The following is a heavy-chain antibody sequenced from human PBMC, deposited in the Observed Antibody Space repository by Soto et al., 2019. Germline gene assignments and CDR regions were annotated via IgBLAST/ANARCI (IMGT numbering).Heavy chain of an antibody. V-gene: IGHV3-15*01. D-gene: IGHD2-15*01. CDR1: GFTFSSYA. CDR3: TTEDLAANLDY. Sequence: VGPLRLSCAASGFTFSSYAMSWVSQAPGKGLEWVGRIKSKTDGGTTDYAAPVKGRFTISRDDSKNTLYLQMNSLKIEDTAVYYCTTEDLAANLDYWGQGTLVTVSS. J-gene: IGHJ4*02. CDR2: IKSKTDGGTT.